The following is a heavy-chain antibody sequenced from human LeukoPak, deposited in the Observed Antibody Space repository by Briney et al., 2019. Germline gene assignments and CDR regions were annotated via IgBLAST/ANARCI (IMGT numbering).Heavy chain of an antibody. D-gene: IGHD7-27*01. CDR1: GYTFTGYY. CDR3: AREDVLGSWRPHDY. V-gene: IGHV1-2*02. CDR2: INPNSGGT. J-gene: IGHJ4*02. Sequence: ASVKVSCKASGYTFTGYYMHWVRQAPGQGLEWMGWINPNSGGTNYARKFQGRVTMTRDTSISTAYMELSRLRSDDTAVYYCAREDVLGSWRPHDYWGQGTLVTVSS.